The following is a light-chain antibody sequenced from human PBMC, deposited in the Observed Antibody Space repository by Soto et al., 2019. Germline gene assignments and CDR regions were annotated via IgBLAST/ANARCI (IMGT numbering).Light chain of an antibody. CDR2: AAS. Sequence: DIQLTQSPSFLSASVGDRVTITCRASQGISSYLAWYQQKPGKAPKLLIYAASTLQSGVPSRFSGSGSGTEFTLTISSLQPEDFPTYYCQQLNSYPRVTFGQGTRLEIK. CDR1: QGISSY. J-gene: IGKJ5*01. V-gene: IGKV1-9*01. CDR3: QQLNSYPRVT.